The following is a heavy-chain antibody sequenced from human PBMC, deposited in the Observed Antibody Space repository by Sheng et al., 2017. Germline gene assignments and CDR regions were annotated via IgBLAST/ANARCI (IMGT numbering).Heavy chain of an antibody. J-gene: IGHJ5*02. Sequence: QLQLQESGPGLVKPSETLSLTCTVSGGSISSSSYYWGWIRQPPGKGLEWIGSIYYSGSTYYNPSLKSRVTISVDTSKNQFSLKLSSVTAADTAVYYCARESGINDFWSGHNWFDPWGQGTLVHRLL. CDR1: GGSISSSSYY. D-gene: IGHD3-3*01. V-gene: IGHV4-39*07. CDR2: IYYSGST. CDR3: ARESGINDFWSGHNWFDP.